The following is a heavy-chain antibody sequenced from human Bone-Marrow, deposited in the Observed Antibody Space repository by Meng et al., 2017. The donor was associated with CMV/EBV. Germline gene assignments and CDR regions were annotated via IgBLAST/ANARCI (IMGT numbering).Heavy chain of an antibody. CDR3: TADPQFARDYYYHGMDV. D-gene: IGHD3-10*01. Sequence: LSLTCAASGFTFSTYYMSWVRQAPGKGLEWVGFIRSKAYGGTTEYAASVKGRFTISRDDSKSIAYLQMNSLKTEDTAVYYCTADPQFARDYYYHGMDVWGQGTTVTVSS. CDR2: IRSKAYGGTT. J-gene: IGHJ6*02. V-gene: IGHV3-49*04. CDR1: GFTFSTYY.